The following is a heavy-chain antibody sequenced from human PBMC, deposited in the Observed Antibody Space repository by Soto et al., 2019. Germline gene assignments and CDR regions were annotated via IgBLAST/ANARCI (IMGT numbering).Heavy chain of an antibody. CDR3: AIYDSSGSRGFQH. D-gene: IGHD3-22*01. CDR1: GGSISSGGYY. CDR2: IYYSGST. J-gene: IGHJ1*01. V-gene: IGHV4-31*03. Sequence: SETLSLTCTVSGGSISSGGYYWSWIRQHPGKGLEWIGYIYYSGSTYYNPSLKSRVTISVDTSKNQFSLKLSSVTAADTAVYYCAIYDSSGSRGFQHRGQGTPVTVSS.